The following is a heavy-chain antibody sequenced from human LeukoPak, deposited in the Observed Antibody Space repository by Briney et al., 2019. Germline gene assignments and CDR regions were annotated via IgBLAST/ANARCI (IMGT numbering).Heavy chain of an antibody. CDR1: GGSISSGSYF. CDR2: ISYSGST. Sequence: PSETLSLTCTVSGGSISSGSYFWGWIRQPPGKGLEWIGYISYSGSTNYNSSLKSRVTISVDTSKNQFSLKLSSVTAADTAVYYCARGGEDAFDIWGQGTMVTVSS. J-gene: IGHJ3*02. D-gene: IGHD7-27*01. V-gene: IGHV4-61*05. CDR3: ARGGEDAFDI.